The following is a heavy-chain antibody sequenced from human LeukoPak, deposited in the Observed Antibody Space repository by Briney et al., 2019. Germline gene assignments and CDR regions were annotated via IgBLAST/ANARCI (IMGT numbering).Heavy chain of an antibody. CDR3: ARLVAARPTNWFDP. J-gene: IGHJ5*02. CDR1: GGSISSYY. V-gene: IGHV4-59*01. Sequence: SETLSLTCTVSGGSISSYYWSWIRQPPGKGLESIGYIYYSGSTNYNPSLKSRVTISVDTSKNQFSLKLSSVTAADTAVYYCARLVAARPTNWFDPWGQGTLVTVSS. CDR2: IYYSGST. D-gene: IGHD6-6*01.